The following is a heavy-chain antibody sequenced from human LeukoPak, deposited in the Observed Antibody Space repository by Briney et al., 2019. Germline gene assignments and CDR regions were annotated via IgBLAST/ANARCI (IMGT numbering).Heavy chain of an antibody. D-gene: IGHD3-3*01. J-gene: IGHJ4*02. Sequence: SVKVSCKASGFTFTSSAVQWVRQARGQRLEWIGWIVVGSGNTNYAQKFQERVTITRDMSTSTAYMELSSLRSEDTAVYYCAAGPYYDFWKGAPDFDYWGQGTLVTVSS. CDR2: IVVGSGNT. V-gene: IGHV1-58*01. CDR3: AAGPYYDFWKGAPDFDY. CDR1: GFTFTSSA.